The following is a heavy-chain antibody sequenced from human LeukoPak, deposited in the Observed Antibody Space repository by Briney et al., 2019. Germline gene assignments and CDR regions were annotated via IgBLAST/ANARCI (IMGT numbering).Heavy chain of an antibody. Sequence: SETLSLTCTVSGGSISSYYWSWIRQPPGKGLEWIGYIYYSGSTNYNPSLKSRVTISVDTSKNQFSLKLSSVTAADTAVYYCARHSPDYGDYYSSPLYYFDYWGQGTLVTVSS. CDR3: ARHSPDYGDYYSSPLYYFDY. D-gene: IGHD4-17*01. CDR1: GGSISSYY. V-gene: IGHV4-59*08. J-gene: IGHJ4*02. CDR2: IYYSGST.